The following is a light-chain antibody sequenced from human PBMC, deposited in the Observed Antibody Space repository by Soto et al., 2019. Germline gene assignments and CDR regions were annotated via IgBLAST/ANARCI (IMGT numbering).Light chain of an antibody. V-gene: IGKV3-15*01. CDR1: QSVSSN. Sequence: EILMTQSPATLSVSRGERATLSCRASQSVSSNLAWYQQKPGQAPRLLIYGASTRATGIPARFSGSGSGTEFTLTISSLQSEDFAVYYCQQYNNWPLTFGGGTQVDIK. CDR2: GAS. CDR3: QQYNNWPLT. J-gene: IGKJ4*01.